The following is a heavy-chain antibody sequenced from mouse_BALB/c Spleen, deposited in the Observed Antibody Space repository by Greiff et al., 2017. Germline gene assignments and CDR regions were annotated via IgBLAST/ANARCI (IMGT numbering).Heavy chain of an antibody. Sequence: EVMLVESGGGLVQPGGSRKLSCAASGFTFSSFGMHWVRQAPEKGLEWVAYISSGSSTIYYADTVKGRFTISRDNPKNTLFLQMTSLRSEDTAMYYCAREGYYGSRGYFDVWGAGTTVTVSS. CDR3: AREGYYGSRGYFDV. V-gene: IGHV5-17*02. D-gene: IGHD1-1*01. CDR2: ISSGSSTI. CDR1: GFTFSSFG. J-gene: IGHJ1*01.